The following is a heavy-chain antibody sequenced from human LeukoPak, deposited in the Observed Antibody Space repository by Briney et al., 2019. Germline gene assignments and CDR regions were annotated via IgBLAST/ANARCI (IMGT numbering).Heavy chain of an antibody. CDR3: AREHMVRGVINR. V-gene: IGHV4-4*07. Sequence: SETLSLTCTVSGGSISNCYWSWIRQPAGKRLEWLGRIYSSGSINYNPSLESRVTVSVDTSKNQFSLKLSSVTAADTAVYYCAREHMVRGVINRWGQGALVTVSS. CDR2: IYSSGSI. D-gene: IGHD3-10*01. J-gene: IGHJ4*02. CDR1: GGSISNCY.